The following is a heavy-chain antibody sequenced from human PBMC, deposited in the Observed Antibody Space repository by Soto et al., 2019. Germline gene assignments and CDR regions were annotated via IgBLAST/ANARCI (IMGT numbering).Heavy chain of an antibody. Sequence: EVQLVESGGGFVQPGGSLRLSCAASGFTVSDNYMSWVRQAPGKGLEWVSVVFSGGTSYFADSVKGRFTISRDNSKNTLYLQMNSLRAEDTAVYYCAIPGYCGGGSCDYWGQGTLVTVSS. J-gene: IGHJ4*02. D-gene: IGHD2-15*01. CDR3: AIPGYCGGGSCDY. V-gene: IGHV3-66*01. CDR1: GFTVSDNY. CDR2: VFSGGTS.